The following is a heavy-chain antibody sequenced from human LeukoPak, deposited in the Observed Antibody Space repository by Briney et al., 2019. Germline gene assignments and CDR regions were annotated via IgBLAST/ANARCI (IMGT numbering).Heavy chain of an antibody. Sequence: GGSLRLSCAASGFTFSSYGMHWVRQAPGKGLEWVAFIRYDGSNKYYADSVKGRFTISRDNSKNTLYLQMNSLRAEDTAVYYCAKGPGPLRYQLLQREVGYWGQGTLVTVSS. J-gene: IGHJ4*02. CDR3: AKGPGPLRYQLLQREVGY. V-gene: IGHV3-30*02. CDR2: IRYDGSNK. D-gene: IGHD2-2*01. CDR1: GFTFSSYG.